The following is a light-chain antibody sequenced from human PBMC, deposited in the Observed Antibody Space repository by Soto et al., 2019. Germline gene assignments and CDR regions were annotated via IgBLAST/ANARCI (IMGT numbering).Light chain of an antibody. J-gene: IGLJ2*01. CDR2: YDS. CDR3: QV. Sequence: SYELTQPPSVSVAPGKTARITCGGNNIGSKSVHWYQQKPGQAPVLVIYYDSDRPSGIPERFSGSNSGNTATLTISRVEAGDEADYYCQVFGGGTKLTVL. V-gene: IGLV3-21*01. CDR1: NIGSKS.